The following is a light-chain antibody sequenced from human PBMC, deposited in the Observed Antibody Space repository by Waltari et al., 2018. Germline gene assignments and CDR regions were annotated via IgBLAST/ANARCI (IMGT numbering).Light chain of an antibody. V-gene: IGKV1-5*03. J-gene: IGKJ4*01. Sequence: DIQMTQSPSTLSASVGDRVTITCRASQSIGSSLAWYQQKPGKAPKVVLYEASRLESGVPSRVSGSGSGTEFTLTISSLQPDDFATYYCQQCNSYLLTFGGGTKVEIK. CDR3: QQCNSYLLT. CDR1: QSIGSS. CDR2: EAS.